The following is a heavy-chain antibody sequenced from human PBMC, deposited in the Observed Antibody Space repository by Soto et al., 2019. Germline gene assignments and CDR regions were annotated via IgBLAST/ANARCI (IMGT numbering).Heavy chain of an antibody. CDR3: ARSGYIVLMVYATTTLDNWFDP. V-gene: IGHV1-18*01. J-gene: IGHJ5*02. Sequence: GASVKVSCEASGYTFTSYGISWVRQAPGQGLEWMGWISAYNGNTNYAQKLQGRVTMTTDTSTSTAYKELRSLRSDDTAVYYCARSGYIVLMVYATTTLDNWFDPWGQGTLVTVSS. D-gene: IGHD2-8*01. CDR2: ISAYNGNT. CDR1: GYTFTSYG.